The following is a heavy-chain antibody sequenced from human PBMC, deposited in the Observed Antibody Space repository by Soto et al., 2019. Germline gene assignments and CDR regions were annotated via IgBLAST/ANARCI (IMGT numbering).Heavy chain of an antibody. CDR3: APHHNLRTT. Sequence: GESLKISCKASGYTFARSSIGWVRQMPGKGLEWMGIIYPANSETTYSPSFQGQVTISADMSISTAYLQWSSLKASDTAIYYCAPHHNLRTTCGQGTLVTVSS. CDR2: IYPANSET. V-gene: IGHV5-51*01. CDR1: GYTFARSS. D-gene: IGHD1-1*01. J-gene: IGHJ1*01.